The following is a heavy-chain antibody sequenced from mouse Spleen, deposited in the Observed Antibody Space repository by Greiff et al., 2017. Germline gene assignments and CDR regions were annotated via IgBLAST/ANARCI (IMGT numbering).Heavy chain of an antibody. Sequence: EVQLVESGGGLVKPGGSLKLSCAASGFTFSDYYMYWVRQTPEKRLEWVATISDGGSYTYYPDSVKGRFTISRDNAKNNLYLQMSSLKSEDTAMYYCARDPGIGYGGVYYAMDYWGQGTSVTVSS. CDR3: ARDPGIGYGGVYYAMDY. D-gene: IGHD2-2*01. J-gene: IGHJ4*01. CDR2: ISDGGSYT. CDR1: GFTFSDYY. V-gene: IGHV5-4*02.